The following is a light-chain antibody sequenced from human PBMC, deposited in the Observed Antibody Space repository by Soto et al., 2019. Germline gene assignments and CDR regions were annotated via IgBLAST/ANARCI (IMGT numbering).Light chain of an antibody. J-gene: IGLJ2*01. CDR3: LLSYNAARV. CDR2: DTS. CDR1: TGAVTSNHH. Sequence: QTVVTQEPSLTVSPGGTVTLTCGSSTGAVTSNHHPYWFQQKAGQAPRTLIYDTSNKHSWKPARFSGSLLGDKAALTLSGAQPEDEAQYYCLLSYNAARVFGGGTQLTVL. V-gene: IGLV7-46*01.